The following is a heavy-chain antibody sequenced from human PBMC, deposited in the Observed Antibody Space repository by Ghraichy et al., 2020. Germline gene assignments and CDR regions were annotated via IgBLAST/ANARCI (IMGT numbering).Heavy chain of an antibody. CDR1: GYTFTSYD. Sequence: ASVKVSCKASGYTFTSYDINWVRQATGQGLEWMGWMNPNSGNTGYAQKFQGRVTMTRNTSISTAYMELSSLRSEDTAVYYCARFSGWPYIYYYYGMDVWGQGTTVTVSS. CDR2: MNPNSGNT. V-gene: IGHV1-8*01. D-gene: IGHD6-19*01. J-gene: IGHJ6*02. CDR3: ARFSGWPYIYYYYGMDV.